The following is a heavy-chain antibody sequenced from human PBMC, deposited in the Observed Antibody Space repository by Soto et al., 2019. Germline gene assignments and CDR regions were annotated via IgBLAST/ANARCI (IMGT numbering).Heavy chain of an antibody. Sequence: PSETLSLTCTVSGGSISSSSYCWCWIRQPPGEGLGWIGGIYYIGSTYYNPSLKSRVTISVDTSKNQFSLKLSSVTAADTAVYYCGRQIAAAGDFDYWGQGTLVTVSS. CDR1: GGSISSSSYC. CDR3: GRQIAAAGDFDY. J-gene: IGHJ4*02. D-gene: IGHD6-13*01. CDR2: IYYIGST. V-gene: IGHV4-39*01.